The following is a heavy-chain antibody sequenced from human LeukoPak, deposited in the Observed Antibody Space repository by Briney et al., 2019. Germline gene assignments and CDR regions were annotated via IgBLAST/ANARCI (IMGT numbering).Heavy chain of an antibody. Sequence: ASVKVPCETSGYTFTSYDINWVRQAPGQGLEWMGWISAYNGNTNYAQKLQGRVTMTTDTSTSTAYMQLRSLRSDDTAVYYCARGRLPYSSSCDYWGQGTLVTVSS. CDR2: ISAYNGNT. J-gene: IGHJ4*02. D-gene: IGHD6-13*01. V-gene: IGHV1-18*01. CDR1: GYTFTSYD. CDR3: ARGRLPYSSSCDY.